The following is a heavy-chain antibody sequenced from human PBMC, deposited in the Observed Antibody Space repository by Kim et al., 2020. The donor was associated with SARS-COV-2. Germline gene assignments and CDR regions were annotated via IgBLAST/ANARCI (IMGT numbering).Heavy chain of an antibody. D-gene: IGHD3-9*01. CDR2: IKEDGSET. V-gene: IGHV3-7*01. J-gene: IGHJ6*01. CDR1: GFTFSTYW. CDR3: ARDKLVGEVTGSSFHYG. Sequence: GGSLRLSCAASGFTFSTYWMSWVRQAPGKGREWVAQIKEDGSETYYVDSVRGRFTISRDNAKNSLSLQMNSLRGEDAALYYCARDKLVGEVTGSSFHYG.